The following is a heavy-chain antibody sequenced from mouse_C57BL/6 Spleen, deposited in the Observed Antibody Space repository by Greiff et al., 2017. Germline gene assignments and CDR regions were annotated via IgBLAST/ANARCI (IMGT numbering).Heavy chain of an antibody. D-gene: IGHD1-1*01. V-gene: IGHV1-55*01. CDR1: GYTFTSYW. J-gene: IGHJ2*01. CDR3: ARDGLTTVVANYFDY. Sequence: QVQLQQPGAELVKPGASVKMSCKASGYTFTSYWITWVKQRPGQGLEWIGDIYPGSGSTNYNEKFKSKATLTVDTSSSTAYMQLSSLTSEDSAVYYCARDGLTTVVANYFDYWGQGITLTVSS. CDR2: IYPGSGST.